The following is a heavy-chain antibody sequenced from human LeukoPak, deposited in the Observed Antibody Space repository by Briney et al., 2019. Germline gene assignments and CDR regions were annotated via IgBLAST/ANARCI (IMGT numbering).Heavy chain of an antibody. V-gene: IGHV3-11*01. J-gene: IGHJ4*02. D-gene: IGHD1-1*01. CDR3: ARGTTGTTDFDY. CDR1: GFTFSDYY. CDR2: ISTSGTTM. Sequence: KSGGSLRLSCAASGFTFSDYYMNWIRQAPGKGLEWVPYISTSGTTMSYADSVKGRVTISRDSAKNSLYLQMNSLRAEDTAVYYCARGTTGTTDFDYWGQGTLVTVSS.